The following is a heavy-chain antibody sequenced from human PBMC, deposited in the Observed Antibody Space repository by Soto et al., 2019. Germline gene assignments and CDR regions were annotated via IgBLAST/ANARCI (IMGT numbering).Heavy chain of an antibody. J-gene: IGHJ6*02. V-gene: IGHV4-39*02. CDR3: ARENFNWGTDYYGMDV. D-gene: IGHD7-27*01. CDR1: GGSISSSSYY. CDR2: IYYSGST. Sequence: PSETLSLTCTVSGGSISSSSYYWGWIRHPPGKGLEWIGSIYYSGSTYYNPSLKSRVTISVDTSKNQFSLKLSSVTAADTAVYYCARENFNWGTDYYGMDVWGPGPPLTV.